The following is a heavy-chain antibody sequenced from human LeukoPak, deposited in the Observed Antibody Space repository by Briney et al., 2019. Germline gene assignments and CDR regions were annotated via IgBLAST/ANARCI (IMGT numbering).Heavy chain of an antibody. V-gene: IGHV3-11*01. CDR3: ARGRKAAVGVFDY. J-gene: IGHJ4*02. Sequence: NPGGSLRLSCVASGFIFSDCYMAWIRQAPERGLEWLSYLSSSGTTIYYADSVKGRFTISRDNAKNSLYLQMNSLRAEDTAVYYCARGRKAAVGVFDYWGQGTLVTVSS. CDR2: LSSSGTTI. CDR1: GFIFSDCY. D-gene: IGHD6-19*01.